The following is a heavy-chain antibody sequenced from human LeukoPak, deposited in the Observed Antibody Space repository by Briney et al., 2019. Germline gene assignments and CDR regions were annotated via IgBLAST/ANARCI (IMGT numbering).Heavy chain of an antibody. CDR1: GGSISSYY. CDR3: ARGREYYYDSSGLSLFDP. CDR2: IYYSGST. J-gene: IGHJ5*02. D-gene: IGHD3-22*01. V-gene: IGHV4-59*01. Sequence: PSETLSLTCTVSGGSISSYYWSWIRQPPGKGLEWIRYIYYSGSTNYNPSLKSRVTISVDTSKNQFSLKLSSVTAADTAVYYCARGREYYYDSSGLSLFDPWGQGTLVTVSS.